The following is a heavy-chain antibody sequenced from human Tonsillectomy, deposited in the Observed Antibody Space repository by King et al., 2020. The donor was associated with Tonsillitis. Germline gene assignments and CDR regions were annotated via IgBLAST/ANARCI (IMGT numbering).Heavy chain of an antibody. V-gene: IGHV3-21*01. CDR3: AKDKGASYYDSSRGAFDI. Sequence: VQLVESGGDLVKPGGSLRLSCVTSAFIFRDYDMNWVRQVPGKRLEGVSSICSSGNDIFYADSVRGRFTISSDNAKNSQFLQMNSLSVEDTAVYYCAKDKGASYYDSSRGAFDIWGQGTMVTVSS. J-gene: IGHJ3*02. D-gene: IGHD3-22*01. CDR1: AFIFRDYD. CDR2: ICSSGNDI.